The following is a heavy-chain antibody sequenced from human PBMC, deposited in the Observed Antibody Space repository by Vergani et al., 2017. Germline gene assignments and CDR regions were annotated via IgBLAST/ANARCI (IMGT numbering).Heavy chain of an antibody. D-gene: IGHD2-2*01. V-gene: IGHV3-23*01. CDR1: GFTFSSYA. J-gene: IGHJ4*02. CDR2: ISGSGGST. Sequence: EVQLLESGGGLVQPGGSLRLSCAASGFTFSSYAMSWVRQAPGKGLEWVSAISGSGGSTYYSEPVKGRFTISRDNSQTTLYLQMNSLRAEDTAVYYCAKATSPYCSSTSCYCVDYWGQGTLVTVSS. CDR3: AKATSPYCSSTSCYCVDY.